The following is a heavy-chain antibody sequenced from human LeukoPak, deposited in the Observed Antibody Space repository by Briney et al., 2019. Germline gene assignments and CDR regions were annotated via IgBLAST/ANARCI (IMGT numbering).Heavy chain of an antibody. D-gene: IGHD3-22*01. Sequence: GRSLRLSCAASGFTFSSYAMHWVRQVPGKGLEWVAVISYDGSNKYYADSVKGRFTISRDNSKNTLYLQMNSLRAEDTAVYYCATPYYDSSGYYYGVLDYWGQGTLVTVSS. CDR3: ATPYYDSSGYYYGVLDY. V-gene: IGHV3-30-3*01. CDR1: GFTFSSYA. CDR2: ISYDGSNK. J-gene: IGHJ4*02.